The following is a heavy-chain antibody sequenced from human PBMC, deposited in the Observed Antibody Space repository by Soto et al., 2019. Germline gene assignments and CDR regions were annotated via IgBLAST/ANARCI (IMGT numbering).Heavy chain of an antibody. D-gene: IGHD3-3*02. CDR3: ATPIFLVRFNS. V-gene: IGHV1-8*01. CDR2: MNPKSGNT. J-gene: IGHJ4*02. Sequence: ASVKVSCKASGYTFTSYDINWVRQATGQGLEWMGWMNPKSGNTGYAQKFQGRVTMTRNTSISTAYMELSSLRSDETAVYYCATPIFLVRFNSWGQGTLVTVSS. CDR1: GYTFTSYD.